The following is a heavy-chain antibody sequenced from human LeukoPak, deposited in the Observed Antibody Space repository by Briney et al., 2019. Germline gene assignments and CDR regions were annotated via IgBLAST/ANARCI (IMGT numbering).Heavy chain of an antibody. Sequence: QPGGSLRLSCAASGFTFSSYAMSWVRQAPGKGLEWVANIKQDGSEKNYVDSVRGRFTISRDNAKSSLYLQMNSLRAEDTAVYYCASFVPDHWGQGTLVTVSS. CDR1: GFTFSSYA. CDR2: IKQDGSEK. J-gene: IGHJ5*02. CDR3: ASFVPDH. D-gene: IGHD3-3*01. V-gene: IGHV3-7*01.